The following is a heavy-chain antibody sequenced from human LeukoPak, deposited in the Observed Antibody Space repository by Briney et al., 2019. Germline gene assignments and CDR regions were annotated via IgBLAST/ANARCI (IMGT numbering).Heavy chain of an antibody. D-gene: IGHD6-19*01. CDR2: ISSSSNTI. CDR1: GFTFSSYE. V-gene: IGHV3-48*01. Sequence: PGGSLRLSCAASGFTFSSYEMNWVRQAPGKGLEWVSYISSSSNTIYYADSVKGRFTISRDNAKNSLYLQMNSLRAEDTAVYYCARGSGWFMVPDYWGQGTLVTVSS. CDR3: ARGSGWFMVPDY. J-gene: IGHJ4*02.